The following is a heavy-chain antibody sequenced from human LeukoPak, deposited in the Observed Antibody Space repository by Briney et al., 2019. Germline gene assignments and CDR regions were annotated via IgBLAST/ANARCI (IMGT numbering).Heavy chain of an antibody. CDR2: ISYDGSNK. Sequence: PGRALRLSCAASGFTFSSYAMHWVRQAPGKGLAWVAVISYDGSNKYYADSVKGRFTISRDNSKITLYLQMNSLRAEDTAGYYCARNGDVAAMFWYFDYWGQGTLVTVSS. CDR1: GFTFSSYA. V-gene: IGHV3-30*04. J-gene: IGHJ4*02. CDR3: ARNGDVAAMFWYFDY. D-gene: IGHD2-15*01.